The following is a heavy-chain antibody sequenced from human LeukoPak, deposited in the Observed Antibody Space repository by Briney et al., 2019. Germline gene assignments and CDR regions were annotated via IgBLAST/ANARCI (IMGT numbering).Heavy chain of an antibody. CDR2: IYYSGST. Sequence: SSETLSLTCTISGGSISSYYWSWIRQPPGKGLEWIGYIYYSGSTNYNPSLKSRVTISVDTSKNQFSLKLSSVTAADTAVYYCARGWLVSSWFDYWGQGTLVTVSS. D-gene: IGHD6-13*01. CDR3: ARGWLVSSWFDY. V-gene: IGHV4-59*01. CDR1: GGSISSYY. J-gene: IGHJ4*02.